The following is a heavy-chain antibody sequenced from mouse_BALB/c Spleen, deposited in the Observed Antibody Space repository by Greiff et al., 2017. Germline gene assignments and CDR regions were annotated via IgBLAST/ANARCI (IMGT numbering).Heavy chain of an antibody. D-gene: IGHD1-2*01. Sequence: VQLQQSGAELMKPGASVKISCKATGYTFSSYWIEWVKQRPGHGLEWIGEILPGSGSTNYNEKFKGKATFTADTSSNTAYMQLSSLTSEDSAVYYCARAGLRLRWGAMDYWGQGTSVTVSS. CDR2: ILPGSGST. J-gene: IGHJ4*01. CDR1: GYTFSSYW. V-gene: IGHV1-9*01. CDR3: ARAGLRLRWGAMDY.